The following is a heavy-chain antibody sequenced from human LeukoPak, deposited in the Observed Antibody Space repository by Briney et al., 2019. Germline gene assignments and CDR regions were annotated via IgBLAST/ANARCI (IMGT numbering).Heavy chain of an antibody. CDR2: ISGSGGST. D-gene: IGHD3-10*01. CDR1: GFTFSSYV. J-gene: IGHJ4*02. Sequence: GGSLRLSCAASGFTFSSYVMGWVRQAPGKGLEWVSAISGSGGSTYYADSVKGRFTISRDNSKNTLYLQMNSLGAEDTAVYYCASTYYYGSGFYFDYWGQGTLVTVSS. V-gene: IGHV3-23*01. CDR3: ASTYYYGSGFYFDY.